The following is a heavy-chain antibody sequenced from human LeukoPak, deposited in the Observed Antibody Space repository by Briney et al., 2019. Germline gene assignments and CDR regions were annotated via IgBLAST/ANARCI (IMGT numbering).Heavy chain of an antibody. CDR2: ISAYNGNT. CDR1: GYTFTSYG. D-gene: IGHD3-3*01. CDR3: ARGGYDFWSCYNFDY. J-gene: IGHJ4*02. V-gene: IGHV1-18*01. Sequence: GASVNVSCKASGYTFTSYGISWVRQAPGQGLEWMGWISAYNGNTNYAQKLQGRVTMTTDTSTSTAYMELRSLRSDDTAVYYCARGGYDFWSCYNFDYWGQGTLVTVSS.